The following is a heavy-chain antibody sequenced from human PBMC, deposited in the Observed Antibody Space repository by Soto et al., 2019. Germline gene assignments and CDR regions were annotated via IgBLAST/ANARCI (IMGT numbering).Heavy chain of an antibody. CDR2: IYSGGST. CDR1: GFTVSSNY. D-gene: IGHD5-12*01. Sequence: PGGSLRLSCAASGFTVSSNYMSWVRQAPGKGLEWVSVIYSGGSTYYADSVKGRFTISRHNSKNTLYLQMNSLRAEDTAVYYCAVDSCYDGYYYDYYMDVWRKGTTVTGSS. V-gene: IGHV3-53*04. CDR3: AVDSCYDGYYYDYYMDV. J-gene: IGHJ6*03.